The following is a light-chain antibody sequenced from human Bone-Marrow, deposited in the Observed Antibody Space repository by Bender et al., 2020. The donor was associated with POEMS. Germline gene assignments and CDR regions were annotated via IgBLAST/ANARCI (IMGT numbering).Light chain of an antibody. Sequence: YVLTQPPSVSVAPGQTASIACGGNNIGSKSVHWYQQKSGQAPVLVVYDDRDRPSGIPERISGSNSGNTATLTISRVETGDEADYFCQVWENSVDHVLFGGGTKLTAL. V-gene: IGLV3-21*02. CDR2: DDR. CDR3: QVWENSVDHVL. J-gene: IGLJ2*01. CDR1: NIGSKS.